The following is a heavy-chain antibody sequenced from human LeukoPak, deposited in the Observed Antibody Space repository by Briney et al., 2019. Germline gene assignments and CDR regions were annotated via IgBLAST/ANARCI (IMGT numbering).Heavy chain of an antibody. V-gene: IGHV4-34*01. CDR3: AREGYIVAETHFDY. D-gene: IGHD2-15*01. J-gene: IGHJ4*02. Sequence: KASETLSLTCAVYGGSFSGYYWSWIRQPPGKGLEWIGEINHSGSTNYNPSLKSRVTISVDTSKNQFSLKLSSVTAADTAVYYCAREGYIVAETHFDYWGQGTLVTVSS. CDR2: INHSGST. CDR1: GGSFSGYY.